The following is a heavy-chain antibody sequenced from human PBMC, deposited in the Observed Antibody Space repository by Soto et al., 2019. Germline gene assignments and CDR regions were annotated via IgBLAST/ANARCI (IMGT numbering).Heavy chain of an antibody. J-gene: IGHJ5*02. CDR2: IRHNGDT. Sequence: QVQLRQWGAGLLKPSETLSLTCEVSGGSFSDYQWTWIRQSPEKGLEWIGEIRHNGDTNSKPSLRSRLTMSIDTSKNQFSLNLSSGTSADTAVYLCAGGPDYGDYDAWGQGMLVTVSS. CDR3: AGGPDYGDYDA. D-gene: IGHD4-17*01. V-gene: IGHV4-34*01. CDR1: GGSFSDYQ.